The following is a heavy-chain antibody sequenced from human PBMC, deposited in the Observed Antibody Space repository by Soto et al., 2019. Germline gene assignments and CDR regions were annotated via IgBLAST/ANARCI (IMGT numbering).Heavy chain of an antibody. CDR1: GDSISSGNKY. V-gene: IGHV4-30-4*01. CDR3: ARVPSPFDYYYAMDV. CDR2: IFSSGTT. Sequence: TLSLTCTVSGDSISSGNKYWSWIRQPPGKGLEWIGYIFSSGTTYYNPSLKSRLTMSLDTSQNQFSLKLNSVTDADTAVYYCARVPSPFDYYYAMDVWGQGTTVTVSS. J-gene: IGHJ6*02. D-gene: IGHD3-16*01.